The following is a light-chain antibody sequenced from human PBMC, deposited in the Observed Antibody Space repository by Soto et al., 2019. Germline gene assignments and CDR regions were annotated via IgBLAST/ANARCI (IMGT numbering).Light chain of an antibody. CDR1: SSDIGDYDY. CDR2: VVN. Sequence: QSVLTQPASASGSPGQSITISCTGTSSDIGDYDYVSWYQQHPGKVPKLIISVVNMRPSGVPDRFSASKSGNTASLTVSGLQAEDEAHYYCTSYSGTDKLLFGGGTKVTVL. J-gene: IGLJ2*01. V-gene: IGLV2-8*01. CDR3: TSYSGTDKLL.